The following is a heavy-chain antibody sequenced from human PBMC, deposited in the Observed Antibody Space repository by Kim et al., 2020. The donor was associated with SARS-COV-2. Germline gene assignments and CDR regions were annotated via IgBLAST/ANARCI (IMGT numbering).Heavy chain of an antibody. J-gene: IGHJ4*02. CDR2: IYYSGST. CDR1: GGSISSSSYY. V-gene: IGHV4-39*01. D-gene: IGHD2-8*02. Sequence: SETLSLTCTVSGGSISSSSYYWGWIRQPPGKGLEWIGSIYYSGSTYYNPSLKSRVTISVDTSKNQFSLKLSSVTAADTAVYYCARHGGGSIVLVVYAACFDYWGQGTLVTVSS. CDR3: ARHGGGSIVLVVYAACFDY.